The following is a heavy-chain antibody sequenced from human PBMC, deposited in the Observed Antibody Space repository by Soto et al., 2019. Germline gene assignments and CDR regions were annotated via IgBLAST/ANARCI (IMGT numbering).Heavy chain of an antibody. CDR1: GYTFTSYP. Sequence: ASVKVSCKASGYTFTSYPLHWVRQAPGQGLEWMGWINAGNGNTKYSQKFQGRVTITGYTSASTAYMELSSLRSEDTAVYYCARLVVWAEAFDIWGQGTMVTVSS. CDR3: ARLVVWAEAFDI. CDR2: INAGNGNT. D-gene: IGHD2-8*02. J-gene: IGHJ3*02. V-gene: IGHV1-3*01.